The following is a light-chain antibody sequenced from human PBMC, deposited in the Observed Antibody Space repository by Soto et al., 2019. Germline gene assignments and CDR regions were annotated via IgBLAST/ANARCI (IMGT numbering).Light chain of an antibody. CDR1: QSVSSSY. J-gene: IGKJ1*01. Sequence: EIVLTQSPGTLSLSPGERATLSCRASQSVSSSYLAWYQQKPGQAPRLLIYGASSRATGITDRFSASGSGTDFTLTISRLEPEDFAVYYCQQLGTFGQGTKVEIK. CDR3: QQLGT. CDR2: GAS. V-gene: IGKV3-20*01.